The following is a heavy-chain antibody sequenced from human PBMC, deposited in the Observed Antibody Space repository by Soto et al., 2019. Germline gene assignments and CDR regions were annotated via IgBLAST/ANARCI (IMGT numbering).Heavy chain of an antibody. CDR2: IGSSDI. V-gene: IGHV3-23*01. CDR1: GFTFSVFA. D-gene: IGHD6-25*01. Sequence: GALRLSCAASGFTFSVFAMSWVRQAPGKGQEWVSTIGSSDIYYADAVTGRFTISRDNSSNTVSLQMNSLRADDTAVYYCANDHFNGSGNFDGLSIRGPRSMGIVSS. J-gene: IGHJ6*01. CDR3: ANDHFNGSGNFDGLSI.